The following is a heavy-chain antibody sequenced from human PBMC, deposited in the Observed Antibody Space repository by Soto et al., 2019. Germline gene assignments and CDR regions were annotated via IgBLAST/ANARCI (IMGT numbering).Heavy chain of an antibody. J-gene: IGHJ4*02. CDR3: ARRSSGYATFDY. D-gene: IGHD5-12*01. CDR1: GGTFSSYA. Sequence: SVKVSCKASGGTFSSYAISWVRQAPGQGLEWMGGIIPIFGTANYAQKFQGRVTITADKSTSTAYMELSSLRSEDTAVYYCARRSSGYATFDYWGQGTLVTVS. V-gene: IGHV1-69*06. CDR2: IIPIFGTA.